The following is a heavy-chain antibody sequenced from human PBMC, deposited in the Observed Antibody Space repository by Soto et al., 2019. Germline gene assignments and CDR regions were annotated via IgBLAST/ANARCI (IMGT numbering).Heavy chain of an antibody. CDR2: IIPIFGTA. V-gene: IGHV1-69*12. Sequence: QVQLVQSGAEVKKPGSSVKVSCKASGGTFSSYAISWVRQAPGQGLEWMGGIIPIFGTANYAQKFQGRGTITADESTRTAYMEMSSLRSEDTAVYYCARSRDGYNWGGTFDYWGQGTLVTVSS. CDR1: GGTFSSYA. J-gene: IGHJ4*02. CDR3: ARSRDGYNWGGTFDY. D-gene: IGHD5-12*01.